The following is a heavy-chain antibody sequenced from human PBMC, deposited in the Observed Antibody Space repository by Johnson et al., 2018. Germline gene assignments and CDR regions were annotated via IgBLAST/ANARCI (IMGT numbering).Heavy chain of an antibody. CDR2: ISYDGSNK. V-gene: IGHV3-30*03. CDR1: GFTFSSYG. J-gene: IGHJ6*03. Sequence: QVQLVESGGGVVQPGRSLRLSCAASGFTFSSYGMHWVRQAPGTGLEWVAVISYDGSNKYYADSVKGRFTISSDNSKNPLYLQMNSLRAEDTAVYYCARTQLAHLVPAAIFYYYYMDVWGKGTTVTVSS. D-gene: IGHD2-2*01. CDR3: ARTQLAHLVPAAIFYYYYMDV.